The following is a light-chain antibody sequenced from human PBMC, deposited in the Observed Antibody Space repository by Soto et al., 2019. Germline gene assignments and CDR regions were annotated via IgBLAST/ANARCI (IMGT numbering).Light chain of an antibody. Sequence: DIQMTQSPSTLSASVGDRVTITCRASQSISSWLAWYQQKPGKAPKLLVYKASSLESGVPSMFSGSGSRTEFTLTISSLQPDDFATYYCQQYNSYSITYGQGTRLEIK. CDR2: KAS. V-gene: IGKV1-5*03. CDR1: QSISSW. CDR3: QQYNSYSIT. J-gene: IGKJ5*01.